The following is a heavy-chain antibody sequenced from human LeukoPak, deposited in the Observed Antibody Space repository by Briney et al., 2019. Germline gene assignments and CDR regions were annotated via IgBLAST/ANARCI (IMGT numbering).Heavy chain of an antibody. CDR2: IYPGDSDT. CDR1: GYRFTSYW. D-gene: IGHD3-10*01. CDR3: ARRYGSGTYLFDH. J-gene: IGHJ4*02. V-gene: IGHV5-51*01. Sequence: GESLKISCKGSGYRFTSYWSGWGRQMPGKGLEWVGIIYPGDSDTSYSPSFQGQVTISADKSISTAYMQLSSLKASDTAMYYCARRYGSGTYLFDHWGQGTLVTVPS.